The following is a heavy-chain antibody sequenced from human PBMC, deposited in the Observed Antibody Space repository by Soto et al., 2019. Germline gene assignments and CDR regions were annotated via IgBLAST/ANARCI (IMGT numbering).Heavy chain of an antibody. CDR2: ISYSGSPT. D-gene: IGHD3-16*01. CDR1: GFTFSNYE. V-gene: IGHV3-48*03. CDR3: VRDRTLKVPTYIDY. Sequence: PGGSLRLSCAASGFTFSNYEMNWVRQAPGKGLEWVAYISYSGSPTNYADSVRGRFTISRDNARDSLHLQMNSLRVEDSAIYYCVRDRTLKVPTYIDYWGHGTLVTVSS. J-gene: IGHJ4*01.